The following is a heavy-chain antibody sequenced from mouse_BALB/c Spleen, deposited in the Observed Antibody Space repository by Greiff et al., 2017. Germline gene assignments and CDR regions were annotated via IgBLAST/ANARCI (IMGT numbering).Heavy chain of an antibody. CDR2: INPYNGGT. V-gene: IGHV1-18*01. Sequence: EVQLQESGPELVTPGASLKISCKASGYSFTGYTMNWVQQRHGKNLEWIGLINPYNGGTSYNQKFKGKATLTVDKSSSTAYMELLSLTSEDSAVYYCARSNGNDGEGFDYWGQGTLVTVSA. CDR3: ARSNGNDGEGFDY. J-gene: IGHJ3*01. D-gene: IGHD4-1*02. CDR1: GYSFTGYT.